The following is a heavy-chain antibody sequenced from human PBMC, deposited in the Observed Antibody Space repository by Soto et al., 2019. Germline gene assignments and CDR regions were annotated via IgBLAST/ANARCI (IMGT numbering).Heavy chain of an antibody. CDR3: ASAKNPDDYGDYLDY. V-gene: IGHV3-33*01. D-gene: IGHD4-17*01. J-gene: IGHJ4*02. Sequence: QVQLVESGGGVVQPGRSLRPSCAASGFTFGTYGMHWVRQAPGKGLERVAVIWYDGSNKYYADSVKGRFTISRDNSRNTLYLQMNSRRAEDTAVDYCASAKNPDDYGDYLDYGGQGTLVTVSS. CDR2: IWYDGSNK. CDR1: GFTFGTYG.